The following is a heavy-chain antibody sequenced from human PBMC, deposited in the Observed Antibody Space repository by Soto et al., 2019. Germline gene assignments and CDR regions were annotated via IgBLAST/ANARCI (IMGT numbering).Heavy chain of an antibody. Sequence: QVHLVQSGAEVKKPGASVKVSCKGSGYAFTTYGITWVRQAPGQGLEWMGWISANNGNTNYPQKLQGRVTVTRDTSTSTAYMELRSLRSDDTAVYYCARGRYGDYWGQGALVTVSS. CDR2: ISANNGNT. V-gene: IGHV1-18*01. J-gene: IGHJ4*02. CDR1: GYAFTTYG. CDR3: ARGRYGDY. D-gene: IGHD1-1*01.